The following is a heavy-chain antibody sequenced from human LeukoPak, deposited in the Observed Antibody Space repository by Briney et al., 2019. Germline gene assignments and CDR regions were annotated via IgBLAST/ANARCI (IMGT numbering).Heavy chain of an antibody. V-gene: IGHV4-59*01. J-gene: IGHJ4*02. CDR2: IYYSGST. CDR1: GGSFSGYY. D-gene: IGHD4-11*01. Sequence: SETLSLTCAVYGGSFSGYYWSWIRQPPGKGLEWIGYIYYSGSTNYNPSLKSRVTISVDTSKNQFSLKLSSVTAADTAVYYCARTRLTTVTTPFDYWGQGTLVTVSS. CDR3: ARTRLTTVTTPFDY.